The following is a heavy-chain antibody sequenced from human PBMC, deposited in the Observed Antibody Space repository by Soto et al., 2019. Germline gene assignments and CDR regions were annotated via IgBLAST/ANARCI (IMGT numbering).Heavy chain of an antibody. Sequence: GGSLRLSCTPSGLSFGDYAMTWFRQAPGKGLEWVGCIRSKAYGGTTDYAASVKGRFTISRDDSKSIAYLQMNSLKTEDTAVYYCSRAGPRTVNFDYWGQGTLVTVSS. CDR3: SRAGPRTVNFDY. CDR2: IRSKAYGGTT. CDR1: GLSFGDYA. J-gene: IGHJ4*02. V-gene: IGHV3-49*03. D-gene: IGHD4-17*01.